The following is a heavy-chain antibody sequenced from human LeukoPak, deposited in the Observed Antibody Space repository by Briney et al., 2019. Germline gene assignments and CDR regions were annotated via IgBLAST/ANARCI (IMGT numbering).Heavy chain of an antibody. CDR1: GFTFGSYA. Sequence: PGGSLRLSCSASGFTFGSYAMHWVRLSPGKGLEYVSGISSNGGTTSYADSVQGRFTISRDNSKNTLYLQMGSLRGEDMAVYYCAKVGSGWPGYYFDYWGQGTLVTVSS. CDR2: ISSNGGTT. CDR3: AKVGSGWPGYYFDY. D-gene: IGHD6-19*01. J-gene: IGHJ4*02. V-gene: IGHV3-64*02.